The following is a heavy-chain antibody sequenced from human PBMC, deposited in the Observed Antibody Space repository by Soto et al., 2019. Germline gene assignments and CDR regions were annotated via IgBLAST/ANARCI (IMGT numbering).Heavy chain of an antibody. CDR2: IIPIFGTA. Sequence: SVKVACKASGGSFNNYVIHWVRQATGQGLEWMGGIIPIFGTANYAQKFQGRVTITADKSTSTAYMELNSLRSEDTAVYYCAGRCDSTSCLAHFDYWGQGTLVTVSS. CDR1: GGSFNNYV. CDR3: AGRCDSTSCLAHFDY. D-gene: IGHD2-2*01. J-gene: IGHJ4*02. V-gene: IGHV1-69*06.